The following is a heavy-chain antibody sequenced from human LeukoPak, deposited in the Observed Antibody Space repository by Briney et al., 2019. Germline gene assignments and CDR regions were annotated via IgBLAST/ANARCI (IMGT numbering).Heavy chain of an antibody. V-gene: IGHV3-23*01. D-gene: IGHD3-22*01. J-gene: IGHJ3*02. CDR2: ISGSGGST. CDR1: GFTFSSYA. Sequence: GGSLRLSXAASGFTFSSYAMSWVRQAPGKGLEWVSAISGSGGSTYYADSVKGRFTISRDNSKNTLYLQMNSLRAEDTAVYYCAKDLYDSSGYYSGDAFDIWGQGTMVTVSS. CDR3: AKDLYDSSGYYSGDAFDI.